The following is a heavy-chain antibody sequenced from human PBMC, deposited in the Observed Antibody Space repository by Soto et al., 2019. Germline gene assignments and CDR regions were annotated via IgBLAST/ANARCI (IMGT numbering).Heavy chain of an antibody. V-gene: IGHV4-30-2*01. CDR1: GGSISSGGYS. D-gene: IGHD3-22*01. Sequence: PSETLSLTCAVSGGSISSGGYSWSWIRQPPGKGLEWIGYIYHSGSTYYNPSLKSRVTISVDRSKNQFSLKLSSVTAADTAVYYCARALVVIEADYYYYYGMDVWGQGTTVTVS. CDR3: ARALVVIEADYYYYYGMDV. J-gene: IGHJ6*02. CDR2: IYHSGST.